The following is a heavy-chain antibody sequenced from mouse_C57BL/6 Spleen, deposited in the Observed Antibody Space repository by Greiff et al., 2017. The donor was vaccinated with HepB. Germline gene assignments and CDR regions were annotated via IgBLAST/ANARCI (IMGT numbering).Heavy chain of an antibody. CDR2: IHPNSGST. D-gene: IGHD2-4*01. V-gene: IGHV1-64*01. CDR1: GYTFTSYW. CDR3: ASPYDYLFAY. J-gene: IGHJ3*01. Sequence: QVQLQQPGAELVKPGASVKLSCKASGYTFTSYWMHWVKQRPGQGLEWIGMIHPNSGSTNYNEKFKSKATLTVDKSSSTAYMQLSSLTSEDSAVYYCASPYDYLFAYWGQGTLVTVSA.